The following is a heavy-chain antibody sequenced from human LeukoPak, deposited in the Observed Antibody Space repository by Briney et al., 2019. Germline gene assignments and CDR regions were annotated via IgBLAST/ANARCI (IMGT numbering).Heavy chain of an antibody. D-gene: IGHD3-3*01. CDR2: ISSSSSYI. Sequence: GGSLRLSCAASGFTFSSYSMNWVRQAPGKGLEWVSSISSSSSYIYYADSVKGRFTISRDNAKNSLYLQMNSLRAEDTAVYYCARRDDFWSGPTGHFDYWGQGTLVTVSS. J-gene: IGHJ4*02. V-gene: IGHV3-21*01. CDR3: ARRDDFWSGPTGHFDY. CDR1: GFTFSSYS.